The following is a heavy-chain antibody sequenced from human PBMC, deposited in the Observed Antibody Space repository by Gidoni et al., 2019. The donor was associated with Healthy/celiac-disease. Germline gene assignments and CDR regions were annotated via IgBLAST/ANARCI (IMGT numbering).Heavy chain of an antibody. CDR2: ISAYNGNI. D-gene: IGHD3-22*01. CDR1: GHTFTSYG. J-gene: IGHJ4*02. CDR3: ARGAKYYYDSSGYSTLLDY. V-gene: IGHV1-18*01. Sequence: QVQLVQSGAEVKKPGASVKVSCKASGHTFTSYGISWVRQAPGQGLEWMGWISAYNGNINYAQKRQGRVTMTTDTSTSTGCMVLRSLRSDDSAVYYCARGAKYYYDSSGYSTLLDYWGQGTLVTVSS.